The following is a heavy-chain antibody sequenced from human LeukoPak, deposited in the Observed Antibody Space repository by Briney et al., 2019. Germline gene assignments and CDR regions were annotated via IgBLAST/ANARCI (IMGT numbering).Heavy chain of an antibody. CDR1: GYTFTSYG. CDR2: ISAYNGNT. V-gene: IGHV1-18*01. J-gene: IGHJ4*02. Sequence: ASVKVSCKASGYTFTSYGISWVRQAPGQGLEWMGWISAYNGNTNYAQKLQDRVTMTTDTSTSTAYMELRSLRSDDTAVYYCARLGCSSTSCFPPFDYWGQGTLVTVSS. D-gene: IGHD2-2*01. CDR3: ARLGCSSTSCFPPFDY.